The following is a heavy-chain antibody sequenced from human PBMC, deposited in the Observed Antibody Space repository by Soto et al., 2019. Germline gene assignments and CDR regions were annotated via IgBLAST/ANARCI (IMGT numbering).Heavy chain of an antibody. CDR3: ARRGGITGAFDI. V-gene: IGHV3-33*08. D-gene: IGHD1-20*01. J-gene: IGHJ3*02. CDR2: IWYDGSNK. Sequence: GGSLRLSCAASGFTFSSYGMHWVRQAPGKGLEWVAVIWYDGSNKYYADSVKGRFTISRDNSKNTLYLQMNSLRAEDTALYYCARRGGITGAFDIWGQGTMVTVSS. CDR1: GFTFSSYG.